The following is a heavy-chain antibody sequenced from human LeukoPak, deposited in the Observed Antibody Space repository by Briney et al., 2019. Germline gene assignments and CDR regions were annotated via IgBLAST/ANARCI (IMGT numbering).Heavy chain of an antibody. CDR1: GGSISSGGYY. Sequence: SETLSLTCTVSGGSISSGGYYWSWIRQHPGKGLEWIGYIYYGGSTYYNPSLKSRVTISVDTSKNQFSLKLSSVTAADTAVYYCARGLRYFDWLLEGFDYWGQGTLVTVSS. J-gene: IGHJ4*02. CDR3: ARGLRYFDWLLEGFDY. D-gene: IGHD3-9*01. V-gene: IGHV4-31*03. CDR2: IYYGGST.